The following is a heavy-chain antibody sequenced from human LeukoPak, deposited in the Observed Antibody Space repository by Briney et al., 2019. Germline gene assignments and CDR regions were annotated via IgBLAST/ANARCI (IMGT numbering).Heavy chain of an antibody. CDR2: INPSGGST. V-gene: IGHV1-8*03. CDR3: ARSRRSGYYYRFDP. J-gene: IGHJ5*02. D-gene: IGHD3-22*01. Sequence: GASVKVSCKASGGTFSSYAISWVRQAPGQGLERMGIINPSGGSTSYAQKFQGRVTITRNTSISTAYMELSSLRSEDTAVYYCARSRRSGYYYRFDPWGQGTLVTVSS. CDR1: GGTFSSYA.